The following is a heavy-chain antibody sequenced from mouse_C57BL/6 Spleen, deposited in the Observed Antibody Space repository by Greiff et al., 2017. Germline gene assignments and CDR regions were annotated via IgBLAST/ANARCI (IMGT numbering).Heavy chain of an antibody. CDR1: GYTFTNYW. D-gene: IGHD2-4*01. CDR2: IYPGGGYT. CDR3: ARWDDYDGFAY. V-gene: IGHV1-63*01. J-gene: IGHJ3*01. Sequence: VQLQQSGAELVRPGTSVKMSCKASGYTFTNYWIGWAKQRPGHGLEWIGDIYPGGGYTNYNEKFKGKATLTADKSSSTAYMQFSSLTSEDSDIYYCARWDDYDGFAYWGQGTLVTVSA.